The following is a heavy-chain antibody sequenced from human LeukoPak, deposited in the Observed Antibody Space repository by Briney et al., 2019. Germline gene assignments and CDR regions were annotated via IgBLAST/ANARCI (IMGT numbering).Heavy chain of an antibody. CDR2: IYPSGDSS. D-gene: IGHD6-19*01. CDR1: GFTFSTYS. CDR3: AKDVVPDSGWDLDY. Sequence: GGSLRLSCAASGFTFSTYSMTWVRQGPGKGLEWVSSIYPSGDSSFYADSVKGRFTISRDNSKDTLYLQMSSLRTEDTAIYYCAKDVVPDSGWDLDYWGQGTLVTVSS. J-gene: IGHJ4*02. V-gene: IGHV3-23*01.